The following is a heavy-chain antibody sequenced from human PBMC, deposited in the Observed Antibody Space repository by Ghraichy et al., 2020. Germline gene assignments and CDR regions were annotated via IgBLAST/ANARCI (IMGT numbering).Heavy chain of an antibody. CDR3: ARWIWFGEFSDY. J-gene: IGHJ4*02. V-gene: IGHV1-18*01. D-gene: IGHD3-10*01. Sequence: ALVKVSCKASGYTFTSYGISWVRQAPGQGLEWMGWISAYNGNTNYAQKLQGRVTMTTDTSTSTAYMELRSLRSDDTAVYYCARWIWFGEFSDYWGQGTLVTVSS. CDR2: ISAYNGNT. CDR1: GYTFTSYG.